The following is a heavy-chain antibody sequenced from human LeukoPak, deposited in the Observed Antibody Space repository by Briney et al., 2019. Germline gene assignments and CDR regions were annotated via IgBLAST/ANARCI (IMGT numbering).Heavy chain of an antibody. V-gene: IGHV3-66*02. J-gene: IGHJ5*02. CDR3: ARETNPEIYGDSPNWFDP. D-gene: IGHD4-17*01. Sequence: GGSLRLSCAASGFTVSSNHMSWVRQAPGKGLEWVSVIYSGGSTYYADSVKGRFTISRDDSKNTLYLQMNSLRAEDTAVYYCARETNPEIYGDSPNWFDPWGQGTLVTVSS. CDR2: IYSGGST. CDR1: GFTVSSNH.